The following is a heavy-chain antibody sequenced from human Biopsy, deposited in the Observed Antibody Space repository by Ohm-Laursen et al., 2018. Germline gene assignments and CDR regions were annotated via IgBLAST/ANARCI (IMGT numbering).Heavy chain of an antibody. CDR2: IYLDGNT. Sequence: SLRLSCAASGFTVSTTYMNWVRQAPGKGLEWVSIIYLDGNTYYTDSVKVRFTISRDNSKNALYLQMNSLRPADTAKYYCVRGRAYWGQGTLVTVSS. CDR3: VRGRAY. V-gene: IGHV3-53*01. J-gene: IGHJ4*02. CDR1: GFTVSTTY.